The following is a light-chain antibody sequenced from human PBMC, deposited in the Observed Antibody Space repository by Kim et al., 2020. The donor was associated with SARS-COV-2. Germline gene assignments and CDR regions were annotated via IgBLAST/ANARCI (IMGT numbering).Light chain of an antibody. Sequence: QTVTISCTGSSSNTGAYYDVQWYQQLPGTAPKLLIYGNDNRPSGVPDRFSGSKFGISASLAITGLQAGDEADYYCQSYDNSLSAWVFGGGTKLTVL. CDR3: QSYDNSLSAWV. J-gene: IGLJ3*02. CDR2: GND. CDR1: SSNTGAYYD. V-gene: IGLV1-40*01.